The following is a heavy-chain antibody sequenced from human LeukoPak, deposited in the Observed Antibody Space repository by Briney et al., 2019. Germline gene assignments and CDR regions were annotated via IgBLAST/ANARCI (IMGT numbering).Heavy chain of an antibody. D-gene: IGHD3-16*01. V-gene: IGHV3-7*04. CDR1: GFTFSIYW. Sequence: GGSLRLSCAASGFTFSIYWMSWFRQAPGKGLEWVAHIKQDGSEKNYVDSVKGRFTISRDNTKNSAYLQMNSLRGENTGVYYCAMDSYGPDDYWGQGTLVTVSS. J-gene: IGHJ4*02. CDR2: IKQDGSEK. CDR3: AMDSYGPDDY.